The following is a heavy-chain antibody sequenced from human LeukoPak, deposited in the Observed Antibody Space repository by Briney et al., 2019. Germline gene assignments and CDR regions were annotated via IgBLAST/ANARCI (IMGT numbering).Heavy chain of an antibody. CDR2: FDPEDGET. J-gene: IGHJ4*02. V-gene: IGHV1-24*01. CDR1: GYTLTELS. CDR3: ATAPYSYGPEGY. Sequence: GASVKVSCKVSGYTLTELSMHWVRQAPGKGLEWMGGFDPEDGETIYAQKFQGRVTMTEDTSTDTAYMELSSLRSEDTAVYNCATAPYSYGPEGYWGQGTLVTVSS. D-gene: IGHD5-18*01.